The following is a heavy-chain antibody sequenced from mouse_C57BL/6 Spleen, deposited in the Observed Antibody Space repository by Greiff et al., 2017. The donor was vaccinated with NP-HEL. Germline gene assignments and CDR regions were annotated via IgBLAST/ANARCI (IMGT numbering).Heavy chain of an antibody. J-gene: IGHJ4*01. CDR2: IDPANGNT. CDR1: GFNIKNTY. D-gene: IGHD2-5*01. V-gene: IGHV14-3*01. Sequence: EVKLQESVAELVRPGASVKLSCTASGFNIKNTYMHWVKQRPEQGLEWIGRIDPANGNTKYAPKFQGKATITADTSSNTAYLQLSSLTSEDTAIYYCARGGTTIVTRRYYAMDYWGQGTSVTVSS. CDR3: ARGGTTIVTRRYYAMDY.